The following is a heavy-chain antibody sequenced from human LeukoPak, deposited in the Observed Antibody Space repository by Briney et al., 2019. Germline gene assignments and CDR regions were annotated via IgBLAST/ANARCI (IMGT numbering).Heavy chain of an antibody. CDR3: ARQGLGHKYFFDY. J-gene: IGHJ4*02. V-gene: IGHV1-3*01. CDR1: GTTFTSYT. D-gene: IGHD6-25*01. Sequence: ASVKVSCKPSGTTFTSYTIHWVRQAPGQRLEWMGWINAGDGDTKYSQIFQGRVSFTRDTSASIAYMDLSSLRSEDTAIYFCARQGLGHKYFFDYWGQGSLVTVSS. CDR2: INAGDGDT.